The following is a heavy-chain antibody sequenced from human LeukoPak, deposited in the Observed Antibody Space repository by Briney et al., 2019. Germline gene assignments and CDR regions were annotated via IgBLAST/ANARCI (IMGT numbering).Heavy chain of an antibody. V-gene: IGHV1-8*01. CDR3: ARPLYGSGRSDY. Sequence: KFQGRVTMTRNTSISTAYMELSSLRSEDTAVYYCARPLYGSGRSDYWGQGTLVTVSS. J-gene: IGHJ4*02. D-gene: IGHD3-10*01.